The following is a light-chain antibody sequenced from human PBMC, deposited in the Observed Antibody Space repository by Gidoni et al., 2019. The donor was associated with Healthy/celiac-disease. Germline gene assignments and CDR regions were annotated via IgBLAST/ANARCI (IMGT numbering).Light chain of an antibody. CDR3: QQINSYPG. V-gene: IGKV1-9*01. J-gene: IGKJ4*01. CDR1: PGISSY. CDR2: AAS. Sequence: DIPLTQSPSFLSASVGDRVTITCRASPGISSYLAWYQQKPGKAPKLMIYAASTVQSRVPSRFSGSGSGKEITITISRLQHEDFANYYWQQINSYPGFGGGTKVEIK.